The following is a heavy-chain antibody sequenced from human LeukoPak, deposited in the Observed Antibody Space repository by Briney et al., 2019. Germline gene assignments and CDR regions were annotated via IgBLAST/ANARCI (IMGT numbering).Heavy chain of an antibody. D-gene: IGHD4-17*01. J-gene: IGHJ5*02. Sequence: PSETLSLTCAVYGGSFSGYYWSWIRQPPGKGLEWIGEINHSGSTNYNPSLKSRVTISVDTSKNQFSLKLSSVPAADTAVYYCARRRDDYGPRNPQELGTWFDPWGQGTLVTVSS. CDR3: ARRRDDYGPRNPQELGTWFDP. CDR1: GGSFSGYY. CDR2: INHSGST. V-gene: IGHV4-34*01.